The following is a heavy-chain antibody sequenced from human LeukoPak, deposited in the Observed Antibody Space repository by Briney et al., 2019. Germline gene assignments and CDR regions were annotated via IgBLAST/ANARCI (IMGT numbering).Heavy chain of an antibody. V-gene: IGHV1-8*03. CDR3: ASKMDGSGSYYWPNYYYGMDV. D-gene: IGHD3-10*01. Sequence: ASVKVSCKASGYTFTSYDINWVRQATGQGLEWMGWMNPNSGNTGYAQKFQGRVTITRNTSISTAYMELSSLRSEDTAVYYCASKMDGSGSYYWPNYYYGMDVWGQGTTVTVSS. CDR2: MNPNSGNT. CDR1: GYTFTSYD. J-gene: IGHJ6*02.